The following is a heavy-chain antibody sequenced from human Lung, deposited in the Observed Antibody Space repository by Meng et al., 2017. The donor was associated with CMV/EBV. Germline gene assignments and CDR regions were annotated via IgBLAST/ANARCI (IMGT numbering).Heavy chain of an antibody. CDR1: GFSFSTSW. V-gene: IGHV3-7*01. CDR2: IYQDGNEK. J-gene: IGHJ4*02. D-gene: IGHD6-19*01. CDR3: AKEIDPAVAGNQGYFDY. Sequence: GESLKISCAASGFSFSTSWMSWVRRAPGKGLEWVANIYQDGNEKYYVESVRGRFTISRANAKNSLYLQMNSLRAEDTAVYFCAKEIDPAVAGNQGYFDYWGQGAXVTVYS.